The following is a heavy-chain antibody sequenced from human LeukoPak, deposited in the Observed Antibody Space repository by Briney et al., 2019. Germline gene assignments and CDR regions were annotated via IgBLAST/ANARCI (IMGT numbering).Heavy chain of an antibody. V-gene: IGHV3-23*01. CDR2: ISGSGGST. CDR3: AKDLSSSWYPYYYYYYMDV. CDR1: GFTFSSYG. D-gene: IGHD6-13*01. J-gene: IGHJ6*03. Sequence: GGTLRLSCAASGFTFSSYGMSWVRQAPGKGLEWVSAISGSGGSTYYADSVKGRFTISRDNSKNTLYLQMNSLRAEDTAVYYCAKDLSSSWYPYYYYYYMDVWGKGTSVTISS.